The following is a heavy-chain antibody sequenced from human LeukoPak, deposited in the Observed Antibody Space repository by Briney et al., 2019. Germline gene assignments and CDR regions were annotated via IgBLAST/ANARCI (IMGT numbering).Heavy chain of an antibody. CDR2: IHSGGTT. J-gene: IGHJ4*02. D-gene: IGHD3-16*01. V-gene: IGHV3-53*01. CDR1: GFTVSVHY. CDR3: VRGKTYSFDY. Sequence: GGSLRLSCAASGFTVSVHYMGWARQAPGKGLEWVSVIHSGGTTYYADSVKGRFTISRDNSKNTLYLQMNSLRAEDTAVYYCVRGKTYSFDYWGQGTLITVSS.